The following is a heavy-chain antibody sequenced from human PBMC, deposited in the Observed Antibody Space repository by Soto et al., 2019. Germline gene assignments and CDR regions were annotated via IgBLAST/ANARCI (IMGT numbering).Heavy chain of an antibody. D-gene: IGHD6-19*01. CDR3: ARGNAWWLGYCVYS. CDR1: GGSFSGYY. Sequence: QVQLQQWGAGLLKPSETLSLTCAVYGGSFSGYYGSWIRQPPGKGLEWIGEINPSGSTNYNPSLRSRVTMSVDTSRNQFSLKLSSVTAADRAVYYCARGNAWWLGYCVYSWGQETLVTVSS. V-gene: IGHV4-34*01. J-gene: IGHJ4*02. CDR2: INPSGST.